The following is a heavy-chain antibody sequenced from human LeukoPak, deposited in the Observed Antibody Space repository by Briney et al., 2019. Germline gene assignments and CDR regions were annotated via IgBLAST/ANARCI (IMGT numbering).Heavy chain of an antibody. V-gene: IGHV4-34*01. D-gene: IGHD3-10*01. CDR3: ARGDGTMVRGPLRRYYYGMDV. Sequence: SETLSLTCAFYGGSFSGYYWSWIRQPPGKGLEWIGEINHSGSTNYNPSLKSRVTISVDTSKNQFSLKLSSVTAADTAVYYCARGDGTMVRGPLRRYYYGMDVWGQGTTVTVSS. J-gene: IGHJ6*02. CDR1: GGSFSGYY. CDR2: INHSGST.